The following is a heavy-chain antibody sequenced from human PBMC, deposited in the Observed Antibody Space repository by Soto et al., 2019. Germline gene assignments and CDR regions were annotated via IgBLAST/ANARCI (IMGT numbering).Heavy chain of an antibody. J-gene: IGHJ4*02. CDR2: ISYDGSNK. CDR1: GFTFSSYA. V-gene: IGHV3-30-3*01. D-gene: IGHD3-10*01. Sequence: GGSLRLSCAASGFTFSSYAMHWVRQAPGKGLEWVAVISYDGSNKYYADSVKGRFTISRDNSKNTLYLQMNSLRAEDTAVYYCATAWVEVWFGELLSRPFDYWGQGTLVTVSS. CDR3: ATAWVEVWFGELLSRPFDY.